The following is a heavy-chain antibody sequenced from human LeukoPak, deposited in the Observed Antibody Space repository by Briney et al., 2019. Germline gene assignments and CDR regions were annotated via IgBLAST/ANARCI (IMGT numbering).Heavy chain of an antibody. CDR3: ARPYGDYARGALDI. CDR1: GFTFSSYA. V-gene: IGHV3-23*01. CDR2: IIASGGST. D-gene: IGHD4-17*01. J-gene: IGHJ3*02. Sequence: GGSLRLSCAASGFTFSSYAMSWVRQAPGKGLEWVSAIIASGGSTYYADSVKGRFTISRDNSKNTLFLQMNSLRAEDTATYYCARPYGDYARGALDIWGQGTLVSVSS.